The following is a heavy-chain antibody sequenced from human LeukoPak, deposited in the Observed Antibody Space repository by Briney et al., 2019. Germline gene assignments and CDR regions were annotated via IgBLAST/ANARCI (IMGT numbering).Heavy chain of an antibody. V-gene: IGHV3-30*02. CDR1: GFTFSNYG. Sequence: GGSLRLSCAASGFTFSNYGIHWVRQAPGKGLEWVAFIRYDGSIKYYADSVKGRFTISRDNSKNTLYLQMDSLRAEDTAVYYCAKDSVKVTTVRRVPHYMDVWGKGTTVTISS. CDR2: IRYDGSIK. CDR3: AKDSVKVTTVRRVPHYMDV. J-gene: IGHJ6*03. D-gene: IGHD4-17*01.